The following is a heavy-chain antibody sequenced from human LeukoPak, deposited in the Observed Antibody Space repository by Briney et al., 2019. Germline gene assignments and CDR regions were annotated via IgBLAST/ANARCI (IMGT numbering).Heavy chain of an antibody. CDR3: VRVAVAGNLNNWFDP. CDR1: GFTFSNYG. Sequence: PGGSMRLSCAASGFTFSNYGMHWVRQAPGKGLERVAVIWYDGSNKYYADSVKGRFTISRDNSKNTLYLQMNSLRAEDTAVYYCVRVAVAGNLNNWFDPWGQGTLVTVSS. J-gene: IGHJ5*02. V-gene: IGHV3-33*01. D-gene: IGHD6-19*01. CDR2: IWYDGSNK.